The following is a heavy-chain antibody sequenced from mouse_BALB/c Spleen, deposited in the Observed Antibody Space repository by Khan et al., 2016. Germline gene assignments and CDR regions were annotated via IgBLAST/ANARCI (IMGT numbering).Heavy chain of an antibody. CDR3: ARREDGGGAMDY. CDR2: IWSDGST. CDR1: GFSLTSYG. V-gene: IGHV2-6*02. J-gene: IGHJ4*01. Sequence: QVQLKESGPGLVAPSQSRSITCTVSGFSLTSYGVHWVRQPPGKGLEWLVVIWSDGSTTYNSALKSRLSISKDNSKSQVFLKMNSLQTDDTAMYYCARREDGGGAMDYWGPGTSVNVSS. D-gene: IGHD1-1*02.